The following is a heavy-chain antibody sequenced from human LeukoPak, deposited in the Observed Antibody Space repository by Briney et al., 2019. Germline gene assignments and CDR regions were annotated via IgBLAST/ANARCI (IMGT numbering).Heavy chain of an antibody. CDR2: IKSKTDGGTT. J-gene: IGHJ4*02. CDR1: GFTFSNAW. CDR3: TTDSQDYVWGSYREEY. Sequence: GGSLRLSCAASGFTFSNAWMSWVRQAPGKGLEWVGRIKSKTDGGTTDYAAPVKGRFTISRDDSKNTLYLQMNSLKTEDTAVYYCTTDSQDYVWGSYREEYWGQGTLVTASS. V-gene: IGHV3-15*01. D-gene: IGHD3-16*02.